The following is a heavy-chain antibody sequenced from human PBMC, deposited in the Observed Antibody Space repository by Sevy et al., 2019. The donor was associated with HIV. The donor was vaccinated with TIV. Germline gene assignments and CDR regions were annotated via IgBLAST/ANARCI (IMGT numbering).Heavy chain of an antibody. D-gene: IGHD3-10*01. CDR3: AKDYSAGITMVRGAYRARGDYFDY. J-gene: IGHJ4*02. Sequence: GGSLTLSCVTSGFTFRTSGMHWVRQSPDKGLEWVAVISYDEAHKNYADSVKGRFSISKDNSKNTLYLQMSSLRTEDTAVYYCAKDYSAGITMVRGAYRARGDYFDYWGQGTQVTVSS. CDR2: ISYDEAHK. CDR1: GFTFRTSG. V-gene: IGHV3-30*18.